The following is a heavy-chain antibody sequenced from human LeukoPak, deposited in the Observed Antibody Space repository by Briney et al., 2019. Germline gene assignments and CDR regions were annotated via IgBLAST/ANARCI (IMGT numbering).Heavy chain of an antibody. V-gene: IGHV3-30*04. Sequence: GGSLRLSCAASRFTFSSYAMHWVRQAPGKGLEWVAVISYDGSNKYYADSVKGRFIISRDNSKNTLYLQMNSLRAEDTAVYYCARVGAFGGSYYFDYWGQGTLVTVSS. D-gene: IGHD1-26*01. CDR2: ISYDGSNK. CDR1: RFTFSSYA. J-gene: IGHJ4*02. CDR3: ARVGAFGGSYYFDY.